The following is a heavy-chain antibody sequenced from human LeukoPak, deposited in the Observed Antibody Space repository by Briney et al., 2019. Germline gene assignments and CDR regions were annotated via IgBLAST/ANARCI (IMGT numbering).Heavy chain of an antibody. CDR1: GFTFSSHW. CDR3: ARVEAVAGDY. CDR2: IKQDGSEK. Sequence: PGGSLRLSCAASGFTFSSHWMSWVRQAPGKGLEWVANIKQDGSEKYYVESVKGRFTISRDNAKNSLYLQMNSLRAEDTAVYYCARVEAVAGDYWGQGTLVTVSS. D-gene: IGHD6-19*01. V-gene: IGHV3-7*03. J-gene: IGHJ4*02.